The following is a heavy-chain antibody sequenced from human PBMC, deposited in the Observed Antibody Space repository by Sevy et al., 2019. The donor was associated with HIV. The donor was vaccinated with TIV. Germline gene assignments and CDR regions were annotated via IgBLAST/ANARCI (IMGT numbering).Heavy chain of an antibody. CDR1: GLTFSNYG. V-gene: IGHV3-30*02. D-gene: IGHD2-15*01. CDR2: IRYDGSNT. Sequence: GGSRRLSCVASGLTFSNYGMHWVRQAPGKGLEWVSFIRYDGSNTYYADSVKDRFTISRDNSKNTVYLQMNSLRVEDTAMYYCAKDLEGYSYSWGQGTPVTVSS. CDR3: AKDLEGYSYS. J-gene: IGHJ4*02.